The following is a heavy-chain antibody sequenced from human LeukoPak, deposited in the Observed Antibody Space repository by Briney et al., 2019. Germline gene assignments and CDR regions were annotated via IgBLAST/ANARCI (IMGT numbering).Heavy chain of an antibody. CDR1: GFNFGSYS. Sequence: GGSLRLSCAASGFNFGSYSMTWVRQAPGKGLEWGSVISADSAATFYADSVKGRFTISRDNGRNTVFLQMSSLRAEDTALYYCARKSASGNYPLDYWGQGTLVTVSS. CDR2: ISADSAAT. V-gene: IGHV3-23*01. D-gene: IGHD3-10*01. CDR3: ARKSASGNYPLDY. J-gene: IGHJ4*02.